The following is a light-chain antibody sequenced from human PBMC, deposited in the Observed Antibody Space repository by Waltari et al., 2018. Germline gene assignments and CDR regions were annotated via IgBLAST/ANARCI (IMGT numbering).Light chain of an antibody. CDR1: QSINSW. V-gene: IGKV1-5*01. Sequence: DIQMTQSPSTLSAPVGDRVTITFRASQSINSWLAWYQQKPGKAPKFLIYDASNLQSGVPSRFSGGGSGTEFTLTISSLQPDDFAIYYCQQYDTYPFTFGPGTKVDVK. J-gene: IGKJ3*01. CDR2: DAS. CDR3: QQYDTYPFT.